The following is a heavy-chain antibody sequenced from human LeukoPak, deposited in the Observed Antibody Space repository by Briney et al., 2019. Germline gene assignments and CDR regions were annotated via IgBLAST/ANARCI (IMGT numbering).Heavy chain of an antibody. V-gene: IGHV4-59*12. CDR1: GGSISGYY. CDR2: IYYSGST. J-gene: IGHJ6*02. Sequence: PSETLSHTCTVSGGSISGYYWSWIRQPPGKGLEWIGFIYYSGSTNYNRSLKSRVFISVDTSENQFSLKLSSVTAADTAVYYCVRERRDGYNYGMDVWGQGTTVTVSS. CDR3: VRERRDGYNYGMDV. D-gene: IGHD5-24*01.